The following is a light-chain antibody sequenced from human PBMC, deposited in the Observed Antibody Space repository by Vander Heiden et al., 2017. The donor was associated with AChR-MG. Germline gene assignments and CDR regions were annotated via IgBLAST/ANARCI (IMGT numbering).Light chain of an antibody. J-gene: IGLJ2*01. V-gene: IGLV1-40*01. CDR1: SSNIGAGYD. Sequence: QSVLTQPPSVSAAPGQRVTTTCTGSSSNIGAGYDVHWYQQLPATAPKLLIYGNSNRPSGVPDRFSGSKSGTSAALAITGLQAEDEADYYCQSYDSSLSAVVFGGGTKLTVL. CDR2: GNS. CDR3: QSYDSSLSAVV.